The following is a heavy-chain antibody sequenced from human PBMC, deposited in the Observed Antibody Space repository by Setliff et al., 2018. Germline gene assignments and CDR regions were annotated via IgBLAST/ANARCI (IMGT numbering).Heavy chain of an antibody. CDR1: GFTFSDAW. CDR2: INQDASEK. D-gene: IGHD1-26*01. Sequence: GGSLRLSCAASGFTFSDAWMSWVRQPPGKGLEWVANINQDASEKDYVDSVKGRFAISRDNAKNSLYLQMNSLRAEDTAVYYCARDPPWELRYFDLWGRGTLVTVSS. J-gene: IGHJ2*01. CDR3: ARDPPWELRYFDL. V-gene: IGHV3-7*01.